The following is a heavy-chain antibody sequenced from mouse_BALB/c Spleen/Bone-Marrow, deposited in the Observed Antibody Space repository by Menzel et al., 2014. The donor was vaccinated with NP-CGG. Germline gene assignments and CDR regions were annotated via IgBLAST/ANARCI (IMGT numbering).Heavy chain of an antibody. CDR3: ARRYDYGYGPFAY. Sequence: EVQLQESGGGLVQPGGSLKLSCAASGFTFSNYTMSWIRQTPEKRLEWVAYISNGGGTTYYPDTVKGRFTISRDNAKNTLYLQMSSLKFEDTAMYYCARRYDYGYGPFAYWGQGTLVTVSA. V-gene: IGHV5-12-2*01. CDR1: GFTFSNYT. CDR2: ISNGGGTT. D-gene: IGHD1-2*01. J-gene: IGHJ3*01.